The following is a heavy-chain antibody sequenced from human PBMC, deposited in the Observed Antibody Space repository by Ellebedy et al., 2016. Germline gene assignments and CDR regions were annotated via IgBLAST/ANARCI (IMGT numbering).Heavy chain of an antibody. CDR2: ISSSGDTM. J-gene: IGHJ2*01. CDR3: VGNRDIVLVTALYQYFDL. Sequence: GESLKISXAASGFTFSDYYMNWIRQAPGKGPEWVSYISSSGDTMYYTDSVKGRFTISRDNAKNSLFLQMNSLRAEDTAVYFCVGNRDIVLVTALYQYFDLWGRGTLVTVSS. CDR1: GFTFSDYY. V-gene: IGHV3-11*01. D-gene: IGHD2-21*02.